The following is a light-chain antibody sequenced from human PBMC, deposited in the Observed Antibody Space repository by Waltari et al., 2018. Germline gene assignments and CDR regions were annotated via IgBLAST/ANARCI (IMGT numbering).Light chain of an antibody. CDR2: AAS. V-gene: IGKV3-20*01. CDR1: QSVSST. CDR3: QHYVRLPAT. J-gene: IGKJ1*01. Sequence: EIVLSQSPGTLYLSPGDRATLSCRASQSVSSTLAWYQQKPGQAPSLLIYAASTRAPGIPDRFSGSGSGTDFSLTISRLEPEDFAVYYCQHYVRLPATFGQGTKVEIK.